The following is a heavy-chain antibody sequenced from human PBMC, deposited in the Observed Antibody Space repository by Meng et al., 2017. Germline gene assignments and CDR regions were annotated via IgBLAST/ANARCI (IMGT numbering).Heavy chain of an antibody. D-gene: IGHD6-19*01. Sequence: QVHLLEAGPGVVQPSGTLSLTCAVSGGAISGSNWWSCVRQPPGKGLEWSREIYHSGSTNYNPSLKSRVTISVDKSKNQFSLKLSSVPAADTAVYYCARGRYSSGWDRFDYWGQGTLVTVSS. CDR1: GGAISGSNW. CDR3: ARGRYSSGWDRFDY. CDR2: IYHSGST. J-gene: IGHJ4*02. V-gene: IGHV4-4*02.